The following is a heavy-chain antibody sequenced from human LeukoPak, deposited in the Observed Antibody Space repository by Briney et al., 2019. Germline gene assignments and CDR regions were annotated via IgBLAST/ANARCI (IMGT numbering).Heavy chain of an antibody. D-gene: IGHD3-10*01. V-gene: IGHV3-23*01. J-gene: IGHJ6*02. Sequence: PGGSLRLSCAASGFTFSSYAMSWVRQAPGKGLEWVSAISGSGGSTYYADSVKGRFTISRDNSKNTLYLQMNSLRAEDTAVYYCASGYGLWFGDSSEGLEYYGMDVWGQGTTVTVSS. CDR3: ASGYGLWFGDSSEGLEYYGMDV. CDR1: GFTFSSYA. CDR2: ISGSGGST.